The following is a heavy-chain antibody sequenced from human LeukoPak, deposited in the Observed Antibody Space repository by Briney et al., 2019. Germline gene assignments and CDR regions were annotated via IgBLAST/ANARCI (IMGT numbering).Heavy chain of an antibody. D-gene: IGHD4-17*01. CDR2: IIPIFGTA. Sequence: SVKVSCKASGGTFSSYAISWVRQAPGQGLEWMGRIIPIFGTANYAQKFQGRVTITTDESTSTAYMELSSLRSEDTAVYYCARLRVDYGDYARQGSYWGQGTLVTVSS. J-gene: IGHJ4*02. V-gene: IGHV1-69*05. CDR1: GGTFSSYA. CDR3: ARLRVDYGDYARQGSY.